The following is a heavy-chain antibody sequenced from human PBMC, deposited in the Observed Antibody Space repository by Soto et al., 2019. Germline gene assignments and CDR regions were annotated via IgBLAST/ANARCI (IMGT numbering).Heavy chain of an antibody. V-gene: IGHV3-30*18. CDR2: ISYDGSNK. J-gene: IGHJ6*03. Sequence: GGSLRLSCAASGFTFSSYGMHWVRQAPGKGLEWVAVISYDGSNKYYADSVKGRFTISRDNSKNTLYLQMNSLRAEDTAVYYCAKDGIEYSSSSPNSSSWYATYYYYYYYMDVCGKGTTVTVSS. CDR1: GFTFSSYG. D-gene: IGHD6-6*01. CDR3: AKDGIEYSSSSPNSSSWYATYYYYYYYMDV.